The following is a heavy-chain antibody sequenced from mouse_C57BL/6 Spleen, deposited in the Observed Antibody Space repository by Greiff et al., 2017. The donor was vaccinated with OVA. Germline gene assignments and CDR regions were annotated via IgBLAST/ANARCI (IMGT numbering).Heavy chain of an antibody. CDR3: ARERAIDC. V-gene: IGHV7-3*01. Sequence: EGQREESGGGLVQPGGSPSLSCAASGFSFTDYYMSWVRHPPGKALEWLGFIRNKANGYPTEYSASVKGRFTISRDNPQSILYLQMNALGAEYSATYYYARERAIDCWGQGTTVTVSS. CDR2: IRNKANGYPT. J-gene: IGHJ4*01. D-gene: IGHD3-1*01. CDR1: GFSFTDYY.